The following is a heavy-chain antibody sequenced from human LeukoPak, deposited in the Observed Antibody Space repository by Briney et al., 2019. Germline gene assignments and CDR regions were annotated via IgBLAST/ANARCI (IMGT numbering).Heavy chain of an antibody. V-gene: IGHV3-21*01. CDR1: GFTFSSYS. Sequence: GGSLRLSCAASGFTFSSYSMNWVRQVPGKGLEWVSSISSSSSYIYYADSVKGRFTISRDNAKNSLYLQMNSLRAEDTAVYYCAREFLEWFSYGMDVWGQGTTVTVSS. D-gene: IGHD3-3*01. CDR3: AREFLEWFSYGMDV. J-gene: IGHJ6*02. CDR2: ISSSSSYI.